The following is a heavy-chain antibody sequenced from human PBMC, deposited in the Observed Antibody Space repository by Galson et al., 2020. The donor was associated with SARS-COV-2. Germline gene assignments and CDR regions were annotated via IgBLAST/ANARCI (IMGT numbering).Heavy chain of an antibody. CDR2: LYYTGAT. V-gene: IGHV4-39*01. J-gene: IGHJ4*02. Sequence: SETLSLTCSVSGGSVSNSDFYWGWIRQPPGKGLEWVGGLYYTGATYYHPSLRSRVSISVDTSKNQFSLSLTSVTAADTAVYYCARLQLGSSFFDSWGQGILVTVSS. CDR3: ARLQLGSSFFDS. D-gene: IGHD1-1*01. CDR1: GGSVSNSDFY.